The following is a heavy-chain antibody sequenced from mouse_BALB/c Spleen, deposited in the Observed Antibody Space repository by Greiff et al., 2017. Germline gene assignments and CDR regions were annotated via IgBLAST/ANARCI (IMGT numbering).Heavy chain of an antibody. CDR2: IYPGDGDT. Sequence: QVQLKQSGAELVRPGSSVKISCKASGYAFSSYWMNWVKQRPGQGLEWIGQIYPGDGDTNYNGKFKGKATLTADKSSSTAYMQLSSLTSEDSAVYFCARCIYYGSHWYFDVWGAGTTVTVSS. V-gene: IGHV1-80*01. J-gene: IGHJ1*01. D-gene: IGHD1-1*01. CDR1: GYAFSSYW. CDR3: ARCIYYGSHWYFDV.